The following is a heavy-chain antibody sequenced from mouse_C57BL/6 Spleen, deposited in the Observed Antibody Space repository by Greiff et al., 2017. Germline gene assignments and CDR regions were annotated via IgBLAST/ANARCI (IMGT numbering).Heavy chain of an antibody. D-gene: IGHD2-1*01. CDR3: ASGYGNY. CDR2: LNPGSGNT. CDR1: GYSFTSYY. Sequence: VQLQQSGPELVKPGASVKISCKASGYSFTSYYIHWVKPRPGQGLEWLGWLNPGSGNTKYNEKFKGKATRTADTSSSTAYRQLSSLTSEDSAVYYCASGYGNYWGQGTTLTVSS. J-gene: IGHJ2*01. V-gene: IGHV1-66*01.